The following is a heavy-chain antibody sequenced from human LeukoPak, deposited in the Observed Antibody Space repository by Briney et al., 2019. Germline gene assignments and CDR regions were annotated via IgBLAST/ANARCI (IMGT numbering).Heavy chain of an antibody. J-gene: IGHJ6*02. CDR1: GFTFSNYS. CDR2: ISSSSSTI. V-gene: IGHV3-48*02. CDR3: ARWSYGPEEGYYYYGMDV. Sequence: GGSLRLSCAASGFTFSNYSMNWVRQAPGKGLEWVSYISSSSSTIYYADSVKGRFTISRDNAKNSLYLQMNSLRDEDTAVYYCARWSYGPEEGYYYYGMDVWGQGTTVTVSS. D-gene: IGHD5-18*01.